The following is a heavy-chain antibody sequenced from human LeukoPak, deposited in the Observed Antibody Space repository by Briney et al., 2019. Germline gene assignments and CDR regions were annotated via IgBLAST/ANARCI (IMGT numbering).Heavy chain of an antibody. V-gene: IGHV3-7*01. D-gene: IGHD3-3*01. J-gene: IGHJ4*02. CDR3: ARDSQYYNFWSGYHRPASFDY. CDR1: GFTFSSYW. Sequence: GGSLRLSCAASGFTFSSYWMTWVRQAPGKGLEWVANIKQDGSEKYYVDSVKGRFAISRDNAKNSLYLQMNSLRAEDTAVYYCARDSQYYNFWSGYHRPASFDYWGQGTLVTVPS. CDR2: IKQDGSEK.